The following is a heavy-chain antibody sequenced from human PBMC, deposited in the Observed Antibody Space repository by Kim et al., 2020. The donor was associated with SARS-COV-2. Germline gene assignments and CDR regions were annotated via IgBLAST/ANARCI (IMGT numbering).Heavy chain of an antibody. CDR2: IWYDGSSN. Sequence: GGSLRLSCAASGFTFSSSGMHWVRQAPGKGLEWVAFIWYDGSSNYNTDAVTGRFTISIDTSKNTLYLQMNSMSAEAAAVSFYACAGVTMNDAFDMWGYG. D-gene: IGHD3-22*01. J-gene: IGHJ3*02. CDR1: GFTFSSSG. CDR3: ACAGVTMNDAFDM. V-gene: IGHV3-30*02.